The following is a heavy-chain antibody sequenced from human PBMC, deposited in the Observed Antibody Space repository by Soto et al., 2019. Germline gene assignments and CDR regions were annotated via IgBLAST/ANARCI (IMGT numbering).Heavy chain of an antibody. V-gene: IGHV3-21*01. CDR3: ARAYGWDSYYYYGMDV. D-gene: IGHD4-17*01. CDR1: GFTFSDYS. J-gene: IGHJ6*02. Sequence: QLVESGGGLVKPGGSLRLSCAASGFTFSDYSMNWVRQAPGKGLEWVSSISSSSAYIFYAESLKGRFTISRDNARDSLYLKMNSLRAEDTAVYYCARAYGWDSYYYYGMDVWGQGTTVTVSS. CDR2: ISSSSAYI.